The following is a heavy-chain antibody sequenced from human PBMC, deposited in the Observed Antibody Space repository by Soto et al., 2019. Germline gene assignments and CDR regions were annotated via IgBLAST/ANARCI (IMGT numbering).Heavy chain of an antibody. CDR3: ARHGGYDSGSYYNLPFDY. D-gene: IGHD3-10*01. V-gene: IGHV4-4*02. Sequence: ASETLSLTCAVSGDSINRSNWWSWVRQPPGKGLEWIGSTYYSGSTNYNPSLKSRVTISVDTSKNQFSLKMTSVTAADTAVYYCARHGGYDSGSYYNLPFDYWGQGTLVTVSS. J-gene: IGHJ4*02. CDR1: GDSINRSNW. CDR2: TYYSGST.